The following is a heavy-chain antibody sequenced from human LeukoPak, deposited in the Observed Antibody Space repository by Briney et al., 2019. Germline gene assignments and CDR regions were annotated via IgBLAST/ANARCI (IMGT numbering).Heavy chain of an antibody. CDR3: ARVSAGYGSGTYQYDWFDP. Sequence: PSQTLSLTCNVSGASISSGGYYWSWIRQHPGKGLEWIGYIYYSGSTYYNPSLKSRVTMSLDTSKNHFSLKLSSVTAADTAVYYCARVSAGYGSGTYQYDWFDPWGQGTLVTVSS. J-gene: IGHJ5*02. CDR1: GASISSGGYY. D-gene: IGHD3-10*01. CDR2: IYYSGST. V-gene: IGHV4-31*03.